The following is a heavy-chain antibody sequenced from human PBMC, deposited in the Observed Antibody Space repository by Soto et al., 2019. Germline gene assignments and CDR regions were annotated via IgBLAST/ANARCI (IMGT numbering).Heavy chain of an antibody. J-gene: IGHJ3*02. CDR1: GFTFSSYA. CDR3: ASSCRELRFLEWLLDAFDI. D-gene: IGHD3-3*01. Sequence: GGSLRLSCAASGFTFSSYAMSWVRQAPGKGLEWVSAISGSGGSTYYADSVKGRFTISRDNSKNTLYLQMNSLRSEDTAVYFCASSCRELRFLEWLLDAFDIWGQGTMVTVSS. V-gene: IGHV3-23*01. CDR2: ISGSGGST.